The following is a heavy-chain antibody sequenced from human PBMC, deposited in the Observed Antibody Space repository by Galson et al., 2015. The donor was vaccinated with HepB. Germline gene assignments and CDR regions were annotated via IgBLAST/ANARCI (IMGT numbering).Heavy chain of an antibody. CDR3: ARQYGSGSYRGPFDY. Sequence: SGAEVKKPGESLRISCKGSGYSFTSYWISWVRQMPGKGLEWMGRIDPSDSYTNYSPSFQGHVTISADKSISTAYLQWSSLKASDAAMYYCARQYGSGSYRGPFDYWGQGTLVTVSS. CDR1: GYSFTSYW. CDR2: IDPSDSYT. J-gene: IGHJ4*02. V-gene: IGHV5-10-1*01. D-gene: IGHD3-10*01.